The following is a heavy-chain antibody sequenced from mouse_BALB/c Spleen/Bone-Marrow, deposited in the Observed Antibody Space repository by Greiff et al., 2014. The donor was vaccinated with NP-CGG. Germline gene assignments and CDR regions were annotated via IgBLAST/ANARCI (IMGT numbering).Heavy chain of an antibody. J-gene: IGHJ4*01. D-gene: IGHD2-14*01. CDR3: ARWYRDPHFAMDY. Sequence: VKLVESGAELVRPGSSVKISCKASGYAFSSYWMNWLKQRPGQGLEWIGQIYPGDGDTNYNGNFKDKATLTVDRSSSTAFMQLSSLTSEDSAVYFCARWYRDPHFAMDYWGPGTSVTVSS. CDR1: GYAFSSYW. V-gene: IGHV1-80*01. CDR2: IYPGDGDT.